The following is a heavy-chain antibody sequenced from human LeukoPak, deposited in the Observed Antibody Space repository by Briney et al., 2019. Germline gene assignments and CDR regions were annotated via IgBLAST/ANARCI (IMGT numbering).Heavy chain of an antibody. Sequence: PSETLSLTCAVYGGSFSGYYWSWIRQPPGKGLEWIGEINHSGSTNYNPSLKSRVTISVGTSQNQFSLKVNSMTAADTAVYYCARGDCSSTICYSPMDVWGKGTTVTVSS. CDR1: GGSFSGYY. CDR3: ARGDCSSTICYSPMDV. V-gene: IGHV4-34*01. D-gene: IGHD2-2*01. J-gene: IGHJ6*03. CDR2: INHSGST.